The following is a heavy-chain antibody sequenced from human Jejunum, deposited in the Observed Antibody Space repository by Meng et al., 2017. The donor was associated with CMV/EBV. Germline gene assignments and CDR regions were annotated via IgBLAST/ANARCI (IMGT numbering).Heavy chain of an antibody. CDR3: ARDLVAATAPNN. D-gene: IGHD1-26*01. Sequence: CAASGFAFSTYAMAWVRQAPGKGLEWVSSISAGSDYIYYANSVKGRFTVSRDNAKNSLYLQMNSLRAEDTAVYYCARDLVAATAPNNWGQGTLVTVSS. CDR1: GFAFSTYA. V-gene: IGHV3-21*01. CDR2: ISAGSDYI. J-gene: IGHJ4*02.